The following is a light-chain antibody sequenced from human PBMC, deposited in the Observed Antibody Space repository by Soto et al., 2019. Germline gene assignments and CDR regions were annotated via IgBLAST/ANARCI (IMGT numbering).Light chain of an antibody. CDR3: QQRSNLIT. V-gene: IGKV3-11*01. CDR2: DAS. J-gene: IGKJ5*01. CDR1: RSVSSS. Sequence: EIMFTQSPSTLSLSPGERATLSCRASRSVSSSLAWYQQKPGQAPRLLMYDASNRATGIPARFSGSGSGTDFTLTISSLEPEDFAVYYCQQRSNLITFGQGTRLEIK.